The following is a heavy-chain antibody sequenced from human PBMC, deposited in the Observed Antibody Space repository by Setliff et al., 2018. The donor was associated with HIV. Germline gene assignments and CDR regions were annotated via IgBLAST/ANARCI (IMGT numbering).Heavy chain of an antibody. CDR2: ISPDSGNR. CDR3: ARQLSNSLDH. D-gene: IGHD1-1*01. J-gene: IGHJ4*02. CDR1: GYTFTDYF. V-gene: IGHV1-2*02. Sequence: ASVKVSCKSSGYTFTDYFMHWVRQAPGQGLEWMGWISPDSGNRRIQRRFQGRVTMTRHTSIHTAYMELSGLTSDDTAVYYCARQLSNSLDHWGQGTPVTFSS.